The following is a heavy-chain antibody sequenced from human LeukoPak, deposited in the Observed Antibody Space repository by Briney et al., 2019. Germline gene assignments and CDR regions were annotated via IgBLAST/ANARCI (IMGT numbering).Heavy chain of an antibody. CDR3: AKVVVREVTFSPIDN. J-gene: IGHJ4*02. V-gene: IGHV3-74*01. Sequence: PGGSLRLSCAASGFTFSSYWMHWVRQAPGKGLVWVSRINSGGSSTSYADFVKGRFTISRDNAKNTLSLQMDSLRTEDTAFYYCAKVVVREVTFSPIDNWGQGTLVTVSS. CDR1: GFTFSSYW. D-gene: IGHD2-2*01. CDR2: INSGGSST.